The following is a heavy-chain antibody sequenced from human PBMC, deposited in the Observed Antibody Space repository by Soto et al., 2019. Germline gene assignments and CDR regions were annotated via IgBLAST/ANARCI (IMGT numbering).Heavy chain of an antibody. J-gene: IGHJ4*02. Sequence: EVQLLESGGGLVQPGGSLRLSCEASGFTFSSNPMTWVRQPPGKGLEWVSAISGSGGSTYYADSVKGRFTISRDNSKNTLYLQMNSLRAEDTAVYYCAKDILPIDYWGQGTLVTVSS. CDR3: AKDILPIDY. D-gene: IGHD1-26*01. CDR2: ISGSGGST. V-gene: IGHV3-23*01. CDR1: GFTFSSNP.